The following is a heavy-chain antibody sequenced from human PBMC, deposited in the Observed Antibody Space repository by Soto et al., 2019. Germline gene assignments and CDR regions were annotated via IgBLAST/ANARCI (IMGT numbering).Heavy chain of an antibody. CDR2: IYYSGST. J-gene: IGHJ6*03. V-gene: IGHV4-59*01. CDR3: ARGLRITMVRGVPHYYYYMDV. CDR1: GGSISSYY. Sequence: SETLSLTCTVSGGSISSYYWSWIRQPPGKGLEWIGYIYYSGSTNYNPSLKSRVTISVDTSKNQFSLKLSSVTAADTAVYYCARGLRITMVRGVPHYYYYMDVWGKGTTVTVSS. D-gene: IGHD3-10*01.